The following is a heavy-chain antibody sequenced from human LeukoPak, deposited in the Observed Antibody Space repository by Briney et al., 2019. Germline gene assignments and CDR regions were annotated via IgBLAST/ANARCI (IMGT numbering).Heavy chain of an antibody. J-gene: IGHJ3*02. V-gene: IGHV3-30*04. CDR3: ARDRPYYSYCSDI. CDR1: GFTFSSYA. Sequence: PGGSLRLSCAASGFTFSSYAMHWVRQAPGKGLEWVAVISYDGSNKYYADSVKGRFTISRDNAKNSLYLQMNSLRAEDTAVYYCARDRPYYSYCSDIWGQGTMVTVSS. CDR2: ISYDGSNK. D-gene: IGHD2-21*01.